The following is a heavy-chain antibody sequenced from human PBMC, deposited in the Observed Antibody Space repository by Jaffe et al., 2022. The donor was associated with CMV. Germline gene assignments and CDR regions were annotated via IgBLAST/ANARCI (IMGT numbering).Heavy chain of an antibody. CDR2: IWFDGSNK. J-gene: IGHJ4*02. V-gene: IGHV3-33*08. CDR3: ATYSLYDLLTRSDTFSPPPDFDY. CDR1: GFPFSSFG. Sequence: QVHLVESGGGVVQPGRSLRLSCAASGFPFSSFGMHWVRQAPGKGLEWVAIIWFDGSNKYYIDAVKGRFTISRDNSKNTLYLQMNSLRVEDTAVYFCATYSLYDLLTRSDTFSPPPDFDYWGQGTLVTVSS. D-gene: IGHD3-9*01.